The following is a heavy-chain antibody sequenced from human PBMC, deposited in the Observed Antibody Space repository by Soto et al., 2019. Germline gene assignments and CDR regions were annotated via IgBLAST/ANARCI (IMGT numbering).Heavy chain of an antibody. CDR3: ARDSQQLAHYYYYYMDV. D-gene: IGHD6-13*01. Sequence: ASVKVSCKASGYTFISYGISWVRQAPGQGLEWMGWISAYNGNTNYAQKLQGRVTMTTDTSTSTAYMELRSLRSDDTAVYYCARDSQQLAHYYYYYMDVWGKGTTVTVSS. V-gene: IGHV1-18*01. J-gene: IGHJ6*03. CDR2: ISAYNGNT. CDR1: GYTFISYG.